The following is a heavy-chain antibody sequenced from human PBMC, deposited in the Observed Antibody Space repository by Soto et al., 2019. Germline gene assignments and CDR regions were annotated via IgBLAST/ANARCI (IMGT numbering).Heavy chain of an antibody. CDR1: GYTFSNYG. CDR3: AREGVAPYYYYGMDV. V-gene: IGHV1-3*01. J-gene: IGHJ6*02. Sequence: ASVKVSCKASGYTFSNYGIHWVRQAPGQRLEWMGLINAGNGNTKYSQKFQGRVTMTTDTSTSTVHMEVRSLRSDDTAVYYCAREGVAPYYYYGMDVWGQGTPVTVSS. CDR2: INAGNGNT. D-gene: IGHD5-12*01.